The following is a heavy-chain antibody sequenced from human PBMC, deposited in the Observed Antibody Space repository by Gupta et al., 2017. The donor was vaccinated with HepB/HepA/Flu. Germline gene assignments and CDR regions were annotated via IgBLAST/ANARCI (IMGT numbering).Heavy chain of an antibody. V-gene: IGHV4-34*01. D-gene: IGHD6-25*01. Sequence: QVQLHQWGEGLLKPSETLSLTCEVSGGSFTIYYWSWIRQAPGKGLEWIGEITSSGLTNKTPSLKSRVTVSMDTSKRQFSLRLSSVTAADTAVYYCARGGAADFWGRGTLVTVSS. CDR1: GGSFTIYY. CDR3: ARGGAADF. J-gene: IGHJ4*02. CDR2: ITSSGLT.